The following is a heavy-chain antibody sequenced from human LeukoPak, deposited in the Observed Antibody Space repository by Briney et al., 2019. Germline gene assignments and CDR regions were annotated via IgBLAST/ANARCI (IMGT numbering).Heavy chain of an antibody. J-gene: IGHJ4*02. D-gene: IGHD6-19*01. CDR1: GYPFSTHY. CDR2: INPSGGST. Sequence: ASVTVSCKASGYPFSTHYMYWVRQAPGQGLEWMGIINPSGGSTSYAQKFQGRVTMTRDMSTSTVFMELRSLRSEDTAVYYCARDQAVAGTLDYWGQGTLVTVSS. V-gene: IGHV1-46*01. CDR3: ARDQAVAGTLDY.